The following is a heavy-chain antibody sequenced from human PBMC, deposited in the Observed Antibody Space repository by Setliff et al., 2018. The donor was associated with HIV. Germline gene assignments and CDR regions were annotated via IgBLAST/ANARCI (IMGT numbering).Heavy chain of an antibody. CDR1: GYNFTNYG. CDR2: INTNTGYP. D-gene: IGHD1-1*01. Sequence: VKVSCTASGYNFTNYGINWVRQDPGQGLGWMGWINTNTGYPTYAQAFRGRFVFSLDTSVSTAYLEISSLEAEDTAVYFCARVRTSYNFWVGDVFDPWGQGTLVTVSS. J-gene: IGHJ5*02. V-gene: IGHV7-4-1*02. CDR3: ARVRTSYNFWVGDVFDP.